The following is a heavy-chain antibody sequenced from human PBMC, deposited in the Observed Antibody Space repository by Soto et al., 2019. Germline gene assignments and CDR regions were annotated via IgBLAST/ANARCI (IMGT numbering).Heavy chain of an antibody. V-gene: IGHV4-39*01. Sequence: SETLSLTCTVSGCSISSSSYYWGWIRQPPGKGLEWIGSIYYSGSTYYNPSLKSRVTISVDTSKNQFSLKLSSVTAADTAVYYCARPGSSSWYPHCGQGTLVAGSS. D-gene: IGHD6-13*01. CDR2: IYYSGST. J-gene: IGHJ4*02. CDR3: ARPGSSSWYPH. CDR1: GCSISSSSYY.